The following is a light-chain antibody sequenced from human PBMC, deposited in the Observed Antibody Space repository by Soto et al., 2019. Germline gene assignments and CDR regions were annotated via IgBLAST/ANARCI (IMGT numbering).Light chain of an antibody. CDR3: SVWDDSLNGPV. J-gene: IGLJ3*02. CDR2: SND. Sequence: QAVVTQPHSGSGTHGQRVPLSCSGSSSNIGSNTVNWYQQLPVTAPELLIYSNDQRPSGVPDRFSDSKSGTSDSLAISGLQSEYEAVYYCSVWDDSLNGPVFGGGTKLTVL. CDR1: SSNIGSNT. V-gene: IGLV1-44*01.